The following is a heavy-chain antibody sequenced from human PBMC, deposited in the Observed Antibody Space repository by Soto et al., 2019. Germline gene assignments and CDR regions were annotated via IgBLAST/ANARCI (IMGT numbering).Heavy chain of an antibody. D-gene: IGHD2-21*01. V-gene: IGHV3-74*01. CDR2: INNDGYST. CDR1: GFTFSPYC. J-gene: IGHJ5*02. Sequence: PGGSLRLSCAASGFTFSPYCMHWVRQAPGKGLVWVSRINNDGYSTIYADSVKGRFTISRDNAKNTVYLQMNSLTAEDTAVYYCAREVSRDDRSHSRGWFDPWGQGTLVTVSS. CDR3: AREVSRDDRSHSRGWFDP.